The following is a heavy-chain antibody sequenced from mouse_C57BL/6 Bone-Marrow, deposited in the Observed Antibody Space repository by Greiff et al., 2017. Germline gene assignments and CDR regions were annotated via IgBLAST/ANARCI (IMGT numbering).Heavy chain of an antibody. CDR1: GYTFTDYY. D-gene: IGHD1-1*01. CDR3: ARPLYYYGSSPFAY. J-gene: IGHJ3*01. CDR2: INPNNGGT. V-gene: IGHV1-26*01. Sequence: VQLQQSGPELVKPGASVKISCKASGYTFTDYYMNWVKQSHGKSLEWIGDINPNNGGTSYNQKFKGKATLTVDKSSSTAYMEHRSLTSEDSAVYYGARPLYYYGSSPFAYWGQGTLVTVSA.